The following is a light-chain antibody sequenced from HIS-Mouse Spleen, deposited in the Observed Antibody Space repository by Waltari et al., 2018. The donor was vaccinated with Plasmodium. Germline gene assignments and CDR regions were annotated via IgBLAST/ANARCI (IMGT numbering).Light chain of an antibody. CDR2: AAS. V-gene: IGKV1-8*01. CDR1: QGISSY. CDR3: QQYYSYPWT. Sequence: IRMTQSPSSLSASTGDRVPITCRASQGISSYLAWYQQKPGKAPKLLIYAASTLQSGVPSRFSGSGSGTDFTLTISCLQSEDFATYYCQQYYSYPWTFGQGTKVEIK. J-gene: IGKJ1*01.